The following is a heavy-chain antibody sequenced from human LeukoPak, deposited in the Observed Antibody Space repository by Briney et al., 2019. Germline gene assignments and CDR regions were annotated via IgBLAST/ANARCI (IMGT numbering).Heavy chain of an antibody. CDR3: TREPADAFDI. CDR2: IYTSGST. CDR1: GGSISSGSYY. J-gene: IGHJ3*02. Sequence: SQTLSLTCTVSGGSISSGSYYWSWIRRPAGKGLEWIGRIYTSGSTNYNPSLKSRVTISVDTSKNQFSLKLSSVTAADTAVYYCTREPADAFDIWGQGTMVTVSS. V-gene: IGHV4-61*02.